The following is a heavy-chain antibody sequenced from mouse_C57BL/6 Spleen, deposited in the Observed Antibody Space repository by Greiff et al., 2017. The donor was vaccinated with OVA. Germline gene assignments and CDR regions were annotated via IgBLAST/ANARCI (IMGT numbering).Heavy chain of an antibody. J-gene: IGHJ3*01. V-gene: IGHV1-64*01. CDR1: VYTFTSYW. CDR3: AREDYYGSSYGFAY. CDR2: IHPNSGST. D-gene: IGHD1-1*01. Sequence: VQLQQPGAELVKPGASVKLSCKASVYTFTSYWMHWVKQRPGQGLEWIGMIHPNSGSTNYNEKFKSKATLTVDKSSSTAYMQLSSLTSEDSAVYYCAREDYYGSSYGFAYWGQGTLVTVSA.